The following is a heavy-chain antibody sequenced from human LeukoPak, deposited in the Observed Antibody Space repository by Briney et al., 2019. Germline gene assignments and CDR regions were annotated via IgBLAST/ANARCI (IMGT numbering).Heavy chain of an antibody. CDR1: GGSISSYY. CDR2: IYYSGST. D-gene: IGHD2-15*01. Sequence: SETLSLTCTVSGGSISSYYWNWIRQPAGKGLEWIGSIYYSGSTYYNPPLKSRVTISVDTSKNQFSLKLSSVTAADTAVYYCAREDQDPEYCSGGSCYFNWGQGTLVTVSS. V-gene: IGHV4-4*07. CDR3: AREDQDPEYCSGGSCYFN. J-gene: IGHJ4*02.